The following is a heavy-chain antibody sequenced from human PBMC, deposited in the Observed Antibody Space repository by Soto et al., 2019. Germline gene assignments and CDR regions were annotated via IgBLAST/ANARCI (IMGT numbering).Heavy chain of an antibody. Sequence: EVLLLDPGGGLVQPGGSLRLSCAASGFTFSNYAMTWVRQAPGKGPEWISTVNNGGGGTYYADSVKGRFTISRDNSKNTLYLQVSSRRAEDTAVYYCAKERLGRGIDYWGQGILVTVSS. CDR2: VNNGGGGT. CDR1: GFTFSNYA. V-gene: IGHV3-23*01. D-gene: IGHD3-10*01. J-gene: IGHJ4*02. CDR3: AKERLGRGIDY.